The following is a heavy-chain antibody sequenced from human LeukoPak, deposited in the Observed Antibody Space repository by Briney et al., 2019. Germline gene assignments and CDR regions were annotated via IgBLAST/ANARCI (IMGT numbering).Heavy chain of an antibody. CDR2: ISPGGST. Sequence: PGGSLRLSCAASGFTFTKYAMSWVCQAPGRGLEWVSNISPGGSTNYADSVKGRFTISRDNSKNTLYLQMNSLRAEDTAVYYCAKNGAVAGTLYFDSWGQGTLVTVSS. CDR1: GFTFTKYA. CDR3: AKNGAVAGTLYFDS. V-gene: IGHV3-23*01. J-gene: IGHJ4*02. D-gene: IGHD6-19*01.